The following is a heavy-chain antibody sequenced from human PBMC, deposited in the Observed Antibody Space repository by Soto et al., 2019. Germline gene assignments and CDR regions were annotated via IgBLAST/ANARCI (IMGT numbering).Heavy chain of an antibody. CDR2: IFYSGST. J-gene: IGHJ4*02. CDR3: ASTEDFFDY. Sequence: SETLSLTCSVSGVSLTSGTYYWSWIRQHPGKGLEWIGYIFYSGSTDYNPSLKSRVNISVDTSKNQFSLKLSSVTAADTAVYYCASTEDFFDYWGQGTLVTVYS. CDR1: GVSLTSGTYY. V-gene: IGHV4-31*03.